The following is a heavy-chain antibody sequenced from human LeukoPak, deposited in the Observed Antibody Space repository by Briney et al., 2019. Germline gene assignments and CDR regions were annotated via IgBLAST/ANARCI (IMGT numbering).Heavy chain of an antibody. CDR1: GFTFSTSG. CDR2: ITYDGGIK. J-gene: IGHJ5*02. V-gene: IGHV3-30*18. Sequence: PGGSLRLSCAASGFTFSTSGMHWVRQTAGKGLEWVATITYDGGIKYYPDSVKGRFTISRDNSKNTVFLQMNSLRPEDTALYYCAKEMSSGYSFFDPWGQGSLVTVSS. D-gene: IGHD5-12*01. CDR3: AKEMSSGYSFFDP.